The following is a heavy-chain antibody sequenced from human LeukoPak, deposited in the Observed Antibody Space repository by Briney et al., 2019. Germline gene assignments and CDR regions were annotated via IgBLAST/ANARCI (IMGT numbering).Heavy chain of an antibody. CDR1: GFTFSSYA. Sequence: SGGSLRLSCAASGFTFSSYAMSWVRQATGGGVEWVSAISGSGDTTYHADSVKGRFTISRDNSENRLSLQMDSLRAEDTAVYFCAKDTTAWWYHRAYMDVWGKGTTVTVSS. D-gene: IGHD2-15*01. CDR3: AKDTTAWWYHRAYMDV. CDR2: ISGSGDTT. J-gene: IGHJ6*03. V-gene: IGHV3-23*01.